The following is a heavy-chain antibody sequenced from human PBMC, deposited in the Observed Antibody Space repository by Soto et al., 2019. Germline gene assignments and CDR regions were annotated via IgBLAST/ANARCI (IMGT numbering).Heavy chain of an antibody. V-gene: IGHV1-69*04. Sequence: GASVKVSCKASGGTFSSYTISWVRQAPGQGLEWMGRIIPILGIANYAQKFQGRVTITADKSTSTAYMELSSLRSEDTAVYYCARDSEDGVAPGDYWGQGTLVTVSS. CDR3: ARDSEDGVAPGDY. CDR2: IIPILGIA. D-gene: IGHD2-15*01. J-gene: IGHJ4*02. CDR1: GGTFSSYT.